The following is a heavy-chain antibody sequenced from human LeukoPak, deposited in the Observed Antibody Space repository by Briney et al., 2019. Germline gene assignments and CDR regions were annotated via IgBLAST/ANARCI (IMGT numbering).Heavy chain of an antibody. D-gene: IGHD2-2*01. J-gene: IGHJ3*02. CDR2: ISWNGGSI. V-gene: IGHV3-9*01. Sequence: GGSLRLSCAASGFTFDDYAVHWVRQAPGKGLEWVSGISWNGGSIGYADSVKGRFTISRDNAKNSLYLQMNSLRAEDTALYYCAKAGRYCSSTSCPDAFDIWGQGTMVTVSS. CDR3: AKAGRYCSSTSCPDAFDI. CDR1: GFTFDDYA.